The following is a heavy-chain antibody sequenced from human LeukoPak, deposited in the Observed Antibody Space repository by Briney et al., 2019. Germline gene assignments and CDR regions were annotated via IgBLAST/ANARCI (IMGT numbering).Heavy chain of an antibody. D-gene: IGHD5-12*01. V-gene: IGHV3-9*01. Sequence: PGRSLRLSCATSGFKFDDYGMHWVRQAPRKGLEWVSGISWNGAIMVYADSVKGRFTISRDNAKNSLYLQMNSLRAEDTALYYCPKDISIGGYADGYFYGMDAWGQGTTVTVSS. CDR1: GFKFDDYG. CDR3: PKDISIGGYADGYFYGMDA. J-gene: IGHJ6*02. CDR2: ISWNGAIM.